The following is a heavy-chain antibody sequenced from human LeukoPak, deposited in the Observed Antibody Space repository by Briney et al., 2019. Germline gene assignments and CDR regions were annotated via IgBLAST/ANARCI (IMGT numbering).Heavy chain of an antibody. D-gene: IGHD3-3*01. CDR1: GFTFSSYG. J-gene: IGHJ4*02. CDR3: AGGVRFLEWLLTEPNFDY. V-gene: IGHV3-30*02. Sequence: GGSLRLSCAASGFTFSSYGMHWVRQAPGKGLEWVAFIRYDGSNKYYADSVKGRYTISRDNSKNTLYLQMNSLRAEDTAVYYCAGGVRFLEWLLTEPNFDYWGQGTLVTVSS. CDR2: IRYDGSNK.